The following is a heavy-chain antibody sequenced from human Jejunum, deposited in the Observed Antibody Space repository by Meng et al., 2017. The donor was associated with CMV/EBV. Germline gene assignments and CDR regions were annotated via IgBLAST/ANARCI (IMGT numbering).Heavy chain of an antibody. Sequence: SCAASGFPFSSYAISWMRQAPGKGLEWVSGISTSGETRNYADSVKGRFTISSDNSKNILYLQMNSLRVEDTAVYYCAKDRVPEDWGQGTLVTVSS. CDR3: AKDRVPED. J-gene: IGHJ4*02. CDR2: ISTSGETR. V-gene: IGHV3-23*01. CDR1: GFPFSSYA.